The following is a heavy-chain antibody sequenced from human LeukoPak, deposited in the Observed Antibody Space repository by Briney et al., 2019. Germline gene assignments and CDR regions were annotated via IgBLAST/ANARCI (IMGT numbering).Heavy chain of an antibody. D-gene: IGHD1-1*01. CDR3: ARGSTGTFWDFDY. Sequence: ASVKVSCKASGYTFTSYDINWVRQATGQGLEWMGLMNPNSGNTGYAQKFQGRVTITRNTSISTAYMEPSSLRSEDTAVYYCARGSTGTFWDFDYWGQGTLVTGSS. CDR2: MNPNSGNT. J-gene: IGHJ4*02. CDR1: GYTFTSYD. V-gene: IGHV1-8*03.